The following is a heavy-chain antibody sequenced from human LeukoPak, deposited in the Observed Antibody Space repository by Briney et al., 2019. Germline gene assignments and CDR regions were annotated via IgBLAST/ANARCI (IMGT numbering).Heavy chain of an antibody. D-gene: IGHD2-21*02. CDR2: ISGGGGKT. Sequence: GGSLRLSCEASGFTFSSCALSWVRQAPGKGLEWVSAISGGGGKTWYADSVKGRFTISRDNSKNTLYLQMNSLRAEDTALYFCAKDPIVFNSGDYYLGAFNIWGQGAMVTVSS. J-gene: IGHJ3*02. CDR1: GFTFSSCA. V-gene: IGHV3-23*01. CDR3: AKDPIVFNSGDYYLGAFNI.